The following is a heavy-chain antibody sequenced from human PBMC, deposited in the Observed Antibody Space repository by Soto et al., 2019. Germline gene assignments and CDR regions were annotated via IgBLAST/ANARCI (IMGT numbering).Heavy chain of an antibody. CDR3: ARDKSPYSSGWHNRHFDY. CDR1: GFTFSSYA. Sequence: QVQLVESGGGVVQPGRSLRLSCAASGFTFSSYAMHWVRQAPGKGLEWVAVISYDGSNKYYADSVKGRFTISRDNFKNTLYLQKNSLRAEDTAVYYCARDKSPYSSGWHNRHFDYWGQGTLVTVSS. J-gene: IGHJ4*02. V-gene: IGHV3-30-3*01. D-gene: IGHD6-25*01. CDR2: ISYDGSNK.